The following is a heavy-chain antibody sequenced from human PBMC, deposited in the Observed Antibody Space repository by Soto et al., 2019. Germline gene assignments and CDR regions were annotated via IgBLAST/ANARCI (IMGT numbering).Heavy chain of an antibody. Sequence: SETVSLTCAFYCGSFIGYYWSWIRQPPGKGLEWIGEINHSGSTNYNPSLKSRVTISVDTSKNQFSLKLSSVTAADTAVYYCASFPQVEMATIKDYWGQGTLVTVSS. V-gene: IGHV4-34*01. CDR1: CGSFIGYY. CDR3: ASFPQVEMATIKDY. J-gene: IGHJ4*02. D-gene: IGHD5-12*01. CDR2: INHSGST.